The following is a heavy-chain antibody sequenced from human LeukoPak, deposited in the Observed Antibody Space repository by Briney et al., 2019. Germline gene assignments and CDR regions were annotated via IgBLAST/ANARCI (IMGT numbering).Heavy chain of an antibody. V-gene: IGHV3-20*04. CDR3: GRAIVGATVWFVP. CDR1: GFTFGDYG. CDR2: INWNGGST. J-gene: IGHJ5*02. Sequence: GGSLRLSCAASGFTFGDYGMSWVRQAPGKGLEWVSGINWNGGSTGYADAVKGRFTISRDNAKNSLDRQMNSLRAADKALYFCGRAIVGATVWFVPRGQRTLVTVSS. D-gene: IGHD1-26*01.